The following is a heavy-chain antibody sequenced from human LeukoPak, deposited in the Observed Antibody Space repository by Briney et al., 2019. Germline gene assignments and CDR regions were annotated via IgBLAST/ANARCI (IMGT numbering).Heavy chain of an antibody. CDR2: IYYSWST. CDR3: ASYGSGRDNFDY. V-gene: IGHV4-39*01. Sequence: SETLSLTRTVAGGSISSSSYYWGWIRQPPGKGLEWIGSIYYSWSTYYNPSLKSRVTISVDTSKTQFSLKLSSVTAADTAVYYCASYGSGRDNFDYWGQGTLVTVSS. CDR1: GGSISSSSYY. D-gene: IGHD3-10*01. J-gene: IGHJ4*02.